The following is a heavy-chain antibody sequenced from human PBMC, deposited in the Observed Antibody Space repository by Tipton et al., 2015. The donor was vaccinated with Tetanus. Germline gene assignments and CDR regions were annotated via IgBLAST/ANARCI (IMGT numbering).Heavy chain of an antibody. CDR3: ARHAWLEHIDY. J-gene: IGHJ4*02. CDR1: GGSISSGGYY. CDR2: IYYSGST. V-gene: IGHV4-31*03. D-gene: IGHD1/OR15-1a*01. Sequence: TLSLTCTVSGGSISSGGYYWSWIRQHPGKGLEWIGYIYYSGSTYYNPSLKSRVTISVDTSKNQFSLKLSSVTAADTAVYYCARHAWLEHIDYWGQGTLVNVSS.